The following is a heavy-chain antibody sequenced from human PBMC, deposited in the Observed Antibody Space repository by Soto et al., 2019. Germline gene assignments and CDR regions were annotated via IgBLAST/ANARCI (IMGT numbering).Heavy chain of an antibody. V-gene: IGHV4-31*03. CDR2: IYYGGST. D-gene: IGHD3-3*01. CDR1: GGSISSGGYY. CDR3: ARGRSRVLRFLEWLPPPYGMDV. Sequence: SETLSLTCTVSGGSISSGGYYWSWIRQHPGKGLEWIGYIYYGGSTYYNPSLKSRATISGDTSKNQFSLKLSSVTAADTAVYYCARGRSRVLRFLEWLPPPYGMDVWGRGTTVTVSS. J-gene: IGHJ6*02.